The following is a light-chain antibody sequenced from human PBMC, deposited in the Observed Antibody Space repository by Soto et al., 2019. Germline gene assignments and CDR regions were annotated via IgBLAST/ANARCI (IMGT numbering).Light chain of an antibody. CDR3: QQRSNWPPL. CDR2: DAS. CDR1: QSVRRY. J-gene: IGKJ3*01. V-gene: IGKV3-11*01. Sequence: EIVLTQSPATLSLSPGERATLSCRASQSVRRYLAWYQQKPGQAPRLLIYDASNRATGIPARFSGSGSGTDFTLTISSLEPEDFAVYYCQQRSNWPPLFGPGTKVD.